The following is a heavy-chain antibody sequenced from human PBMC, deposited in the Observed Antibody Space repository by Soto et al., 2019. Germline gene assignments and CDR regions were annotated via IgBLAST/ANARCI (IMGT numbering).Heavy chain of an antibody. Sequence: GESLKISCAASGFTFSSYAMHWVRQAPGKGLEWVAVISYDGSNKYYADSVKGRFTISRDNSKNTLYLQMNSLRAEDTAVYYCARKIGYCTNGVCYGSWNYGMDVWGQGTTVTVSS. J-gene: IGHJ6*02. CDR2: ISYDGSNK. D-gene: IGHD2-8*01. CDR3: ARKIGYCTNGVCYGSWNYGMDV. V-gene: IGHV3-30-3*01. CDR1: GFTFSSYA.